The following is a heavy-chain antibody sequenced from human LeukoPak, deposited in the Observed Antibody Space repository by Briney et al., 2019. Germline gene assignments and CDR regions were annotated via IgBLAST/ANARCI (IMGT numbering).Heavy chain of an antibody. J-gene: IGHJ4*02. CDR2: IIPNFGTA. V-gene: IGHV1-69*05. CDR1: GGTFSSYS. Sequence: ASVKVSCKASGGTFSSYSISWVRQAPGQGLEWMGRIIPNFGTANYAQKFQGRVTITTDESTSTAYMELSSLRSEYTAVDNCANDFETYYYGSGNFNFDYWGQGTLVTVSS. D-gene: IGHD3-10*01. CDR3: ANDFETYYYGSGNFNFDY.